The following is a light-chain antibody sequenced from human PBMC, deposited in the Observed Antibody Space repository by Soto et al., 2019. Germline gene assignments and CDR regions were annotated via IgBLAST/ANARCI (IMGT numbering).Light chain of an antibody. Sequence: EIVLTQSPGTLSLSPGERATLSCRASQSLSSNLAWYQQKPGQAPRLLIYDASNRATGIPARFSGSGSGTDFTLTISSLEPEDFAVYYCQQRSNWPRTFGQGTKVDIK. CDR1: QSLSSN. V-gene: IGKV3-11*01. J-gene: IGKJ1*01. CDR2: DAS. CDR3: QQRSNWPRT.